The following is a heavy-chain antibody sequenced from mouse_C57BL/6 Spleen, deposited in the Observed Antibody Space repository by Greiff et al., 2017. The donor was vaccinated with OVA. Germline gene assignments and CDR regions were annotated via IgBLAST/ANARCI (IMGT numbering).Heavy chain of an antibody. CDR1: GYTFTDYN. Sequence: EVQLQQSGPELVKPGASVKIPCKASGYTFTDYNMDWVKQSHGKSLEWIGDINPNNGGTIYNQKFKGKATLTVDKSSSTAYMELRSLTSEDTAVYYCARFGDYHYFDYWGQGTTLTVSS. D-gene: IGHD2-4*01. J-gene: IGHJ2*01. CDR3: ARFGDYHYFDY. V-gene: IGHV1-18*01. CDR2: INPNNGGT.